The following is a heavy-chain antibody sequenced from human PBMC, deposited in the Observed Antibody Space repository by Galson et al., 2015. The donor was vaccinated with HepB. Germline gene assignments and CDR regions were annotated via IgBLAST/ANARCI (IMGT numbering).Heavy chain of an antibody. Sequence: LRLSCAASGFTVSINYMSWLRQAPGKGLEWVSTFYSGGTTYYADSVKGRFTISRDDSKNTLDLQMDSLRAEDTAVYYCARTRSLGPDDAFDVWGQGTMVTVSS. CDR1: GFTVSINY. J-gene: IGHJ3*01. CDR3: ARTRSLGPDDAFDV. V-gene: IGHV3-53*01. D-gene: IGHD1-14*01. CDR2: FYSGGTT.